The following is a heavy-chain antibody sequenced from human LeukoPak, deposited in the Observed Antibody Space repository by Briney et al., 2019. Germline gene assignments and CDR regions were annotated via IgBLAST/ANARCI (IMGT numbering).Heavy chain of an antibody. D-gene: IGHD3-22*01. CDR3: ARTYYYDPSWFDP. CDR2: IYYSGST. V-gene: IGHV4-39*01. CDR1: GGSISSSSYY. Sequence: SETLSLTCTVSGGSISSSSYYWGWIRQPPGKGLEWIGSIYYSGSTYYNPSLKSRVTISVDTSKNQFSLKLSSVTAADTAVYYCARTYYYDPSWFDPWGQGTLVTVSS. J-gene: IGHJ5*02.